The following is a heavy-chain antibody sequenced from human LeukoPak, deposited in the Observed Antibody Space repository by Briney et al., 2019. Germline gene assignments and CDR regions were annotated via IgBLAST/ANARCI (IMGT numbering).Heavy chain of an antibody. D-gene: IGHD2-2*01. CDR2: ISGSGGST. V-gene: IGHV3-23*01. CDR1: GFTFSSYA. Sequence: GGSLRLSCAASGFTFSSYAMSWVRQAPGKGLEWVSAISGSGGSTYYADSVKGRFTISRDNSKNTLYLQMNSLRAEDTAVYYCAKLVAQLPPWLDYYYCGMDVWGQGTTVTVSS. J-gene: IGHJ6*02. CDR3: AKLVAQLPPWLDYYYCGMDV.